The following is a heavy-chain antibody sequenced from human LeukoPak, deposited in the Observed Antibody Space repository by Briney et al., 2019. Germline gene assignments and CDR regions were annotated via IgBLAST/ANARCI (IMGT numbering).Heavy chain of an antibody. Sequence: GGSLRLSCAASGFTFSSYWMSWVRQAPGKGLEWVATINQDGSETYYVDSVKGRFTISRDNSKNSLYLQMNSLRAEDTAVYYCAKGGDTRYYYYYYYMDVWGKGTTVTVSS. CDR3: AKGGDTRYYYYYYYMDV. V-gene: IGHV3-7*03. D-gene: IGHD5-18*01. CDR2: INQDGSET. CDR1: GFTFSSYW. J-gene: IGHJ6*03.